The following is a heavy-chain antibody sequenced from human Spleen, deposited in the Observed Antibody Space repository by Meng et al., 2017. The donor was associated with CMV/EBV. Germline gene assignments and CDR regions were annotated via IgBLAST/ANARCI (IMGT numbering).Heavy chain of an antibody. Sequence: ASVKVSCKASGYTFTGYFIHWVRQAPGQGLEWMGRINPKSGDTTYAQNFQGRVTMIRDMSITTAYVELSSLTSDDTAVFYCARESYGSGPVTLDFWGQGTLVTVS. CDR3: ARESYGSGPVTLDF. D-gene: IGHD3-10*01. CDR1: GYTFTGYF. J-gene: IGHJ4*02. V-gene: IGHV1-2*02. CDR2: INPKSGDT.